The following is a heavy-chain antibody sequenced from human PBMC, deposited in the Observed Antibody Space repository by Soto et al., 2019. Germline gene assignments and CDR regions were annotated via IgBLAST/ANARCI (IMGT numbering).Heavy chain of an antibody. Sequence: GGSLRLSCAASGFTFSSYGMHWVRQAPGKGLEWVAVISYDGSNKYYADSVKGRFTISRDNSKNTLYLQMNSLRAEDTAVYYCAKEVGSYYYYYYGMDVWGQGTTVTVSS. D-gene: IGHD3-10*01. CDR2: ISYDGSNK. V-gene: IGHV3-30*18. CDR3: AKEVGSYYYYYYGMDV. CDR1: GFTFSSYG. J-gene: IGHJ6*02.